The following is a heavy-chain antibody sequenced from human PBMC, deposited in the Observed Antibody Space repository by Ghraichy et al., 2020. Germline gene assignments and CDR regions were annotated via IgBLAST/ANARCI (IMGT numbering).Heavy chain of an antibody. CDR1: GHTFTSYD. D-gene: IGHD3-22*01. V-gene: IGHV1-8*01. Sequence: ASVKVSCKASGHTFTSYDINWVRQATGQGLEWMGWMNPKTGNTGFAQKFQGRITMSRDTSISTAYMELSSLRSEDTAVYYCARVSPVPAYSPANSAYYYINWFNPWRQGTLFTVSS. CDR3: ARVSPVPAYSPANSAYYYINWFNP. CDR2: MNPKTGNT. J-gene: IGHJ5*02.